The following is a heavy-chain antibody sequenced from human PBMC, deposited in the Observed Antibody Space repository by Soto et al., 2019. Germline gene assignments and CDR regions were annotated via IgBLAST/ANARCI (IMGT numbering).Heavy chain of an antibody. Sequence: ASVKVSCKASGYTFTSYAMHWVRQAPGQRLEWMGWINAGNGNTKYSQKFQGRVTITRDTSASTAYMELSSLRSEDTAVYYCAREGLIAVAAPFDYWGKGTLVTVSS. D-gene: IGHD6-19*01. CDR2: INAGNGNT. CDR1: GYTFTSYA. V-gene: IGHV1-3*01. J-gene: IGHJ4*02. CDR3: AREGLIAVAAPFDY.